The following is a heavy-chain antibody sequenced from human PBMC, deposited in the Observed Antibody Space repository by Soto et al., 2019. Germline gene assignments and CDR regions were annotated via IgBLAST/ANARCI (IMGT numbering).Heavy chain of an antibody. J-gene: IGHJ4*02. CDR2: IYYRGNA. V-gene: IGHV4-39*01. D-gene: IGHD3-9*01. CDR1: DDSINSDKYY. CDR3: ARLEGLATISYYFDF. Sequence: PPETLSLTCSVSDDSINSDKYYWGWIRQPPGKGLEWIGSIYYRGNAYYNPSLQTRVTISLDKSKSQFSLKLSSVTAADSAVYFCARLEGLATISYYFDFWGPGALVTVSS.